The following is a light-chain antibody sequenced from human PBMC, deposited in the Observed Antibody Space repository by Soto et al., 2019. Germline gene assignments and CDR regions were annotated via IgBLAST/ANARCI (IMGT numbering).Light chain of an antibody. CDR2: RAS. Sequence: DIVMTQSPDSLAVSLGERATINCKSSQSVLYSSNNKNYLAWYQQKPGQPPKLRIYRASTRESGVPDRFSGSGSGTDFTLTSSSLQAEDVAVYYCQQYYSTLPTFGQGTKVEIK. CDR3: QQYYSTLPT. J-gene: IGKJ1*01. V-gene: IGKV4-1*01. CDR1: QSVLYSSNNKNY.